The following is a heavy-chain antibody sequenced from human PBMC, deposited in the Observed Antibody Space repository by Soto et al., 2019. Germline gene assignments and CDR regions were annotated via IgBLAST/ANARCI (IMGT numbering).Heavy chain of an antibody. V-gene: IGHV1-69*13. CDR3: AREARGYDCISTSCQNYYYYYGMDV. CDR1: GGTFSSYA. CDR2: IIPIFSTA. Sequence: SVKVSCKASGGTFSSYAISWVRQAPGQGLEWMGGIIPIFSTANYAQKFQGRVTITADESTSTAYMELSSLRSEDTAVYYCAREARGYDCISTSCQNYYYYYGMDVWGQGTTVTVSS. D-gene: IGHD2-2*01. J-gene: IGHJ6*02.